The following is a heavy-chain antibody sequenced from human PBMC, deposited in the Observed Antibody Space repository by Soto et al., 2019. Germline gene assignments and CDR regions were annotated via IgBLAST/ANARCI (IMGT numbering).Heavy chain of an antibody. V-gene: IGHV5-10-1*01. CDR1: GYRFASYW. J-gene: IGHJ6*02. Sequence: GESLKISCKGSGYRFASYWISWVRQMPGKGLEWMGRIDPSDSYTNYSPSFQGHVTISADKSISTAYLQWSSLKASDTAMYYCASYSGYDFNYYYGMDVWGQGTTVTVSS. D-gene: IGHD5-12*01. CDR2: IDPSDSYT. CDR3: ASYSGYDFNYYYGMDV.